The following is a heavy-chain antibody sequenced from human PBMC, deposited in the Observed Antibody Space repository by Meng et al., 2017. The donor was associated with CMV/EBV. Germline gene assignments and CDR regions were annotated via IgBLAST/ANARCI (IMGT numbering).Heavy chain of an antibody. V-gene: IGHV3-21*01. J-gene: IGHJ4*02. CDR2: ISSSSSYI. Sequence: GESLKISCAASGFTFSNYAMHWVRQAPGKGPEWVSSISSSSSYIYYADSVKGRFTISRDNAKNSLYLQMNSLRAEDTAVYYCARVSRGGDYKCLGYWGQGTLVTVSS. CDR1: GFTFSNYA. CDR3: ARVSRGGDYKCLGY. D-gene: IGHD4-17*01.